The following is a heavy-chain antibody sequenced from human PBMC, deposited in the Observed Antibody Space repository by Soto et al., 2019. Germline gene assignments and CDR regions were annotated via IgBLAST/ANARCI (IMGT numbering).Heavy chain of an antibody. CDR2: IYPGDSDT. CDR1: GYRFSNYW. D-gene: IGHD3-9*01. CDR3: AIIGYDILTRYPYYV. J-gene: IGHJ6*02. V-gene: IGHV5-51*01. Sequence: GESLKISCKGSGYRFSNYWVGWVPQVPGKGLEWMGIIYPGDSDTRYSPSFQGQVTISADKSISTAYLQWSSLKASDTAMYYCAIIGYDILTRYPYYVWGQGTTVTVSS.